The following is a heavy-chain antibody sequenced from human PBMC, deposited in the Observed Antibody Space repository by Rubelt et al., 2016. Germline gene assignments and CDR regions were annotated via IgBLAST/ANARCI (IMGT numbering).Heavy chain of an antibody. J-gene: IGHJ6*02. Sequence: LSCAASGFTFSNAWMSWIRQPPGKGLEWIGEINHSGSTNYNPSLKSRVTISVDTSKNQFSLKLSSVTAADTAVYYCARHRLLMVYARYYYYGMDVWGQGTTVTVSS. D-gene: IGHD2-8*01. CDR3: ARHRLLMVYARYYYYGMDV. CDR1: GFTFSNAW. V-gene: IGHV4-34*01. CDR2: INHSGST.